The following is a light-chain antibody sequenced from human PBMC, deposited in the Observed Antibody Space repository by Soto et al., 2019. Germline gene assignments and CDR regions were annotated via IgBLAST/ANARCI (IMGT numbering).Light chain of an antibody. CDR3: CSYAGSNTVI. J-gene: IGLJ2*01. V-gene: IGLV2-23*01. Sequence: QSALTQPASVSGSPGQSITISCTGTSSDVGSYNLVSWYQQHPGKAPKLMIYAGTKRPSGVSNRFSGSKSGNTASLTISGLQAEDEAEYHCCSYAGSNTVIFGGGTKVTVL. CDR1: SSDVGSYNL. CDR2: AGT.